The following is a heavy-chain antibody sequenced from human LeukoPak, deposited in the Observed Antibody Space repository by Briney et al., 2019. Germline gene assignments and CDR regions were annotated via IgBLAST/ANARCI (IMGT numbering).Heavy chain of an antibody. V-gene: IGHV4-59*01. CDR1: GGSISSYY. J-gene: IGHJ4*02. CDR2: IYYSGST. CDR3: ARGRGVVTGQYYFDY. Sequence: SETLSLTCTVSGGSISSYYWSWIRQPPGKGLEWIGYIYYSGSTNYNPSLKSRVTISVDTSKNQFSLKLSSVTAADTAVYYCARGRGVVTGQYYFDYWGQGTLVTVSS. D-gene: IGHD2-21*02.